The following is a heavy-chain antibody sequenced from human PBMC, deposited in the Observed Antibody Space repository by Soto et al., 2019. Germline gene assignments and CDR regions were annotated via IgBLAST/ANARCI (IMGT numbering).Heavy chain of an antibody. CDR3: AREXGRTSSGKNFYVYGMDV. V-gene: IGHV3-21*01. Sequence: GVSLRLSCVASGFTFSSYSMNWVRQAPGKGLEWVSYISSSSSYIYNADSVKGRITISRDNAKNSLYLQMNSLRAEDTAVYYCAREXGRTSSGKNFYVYGMDVWGQGTTVTVSS. D-gene: IGHD2-2*01. CDR1: GFTFSSYS. J-gene: IGHJ6*01. CDR2: ISSSSSYI.